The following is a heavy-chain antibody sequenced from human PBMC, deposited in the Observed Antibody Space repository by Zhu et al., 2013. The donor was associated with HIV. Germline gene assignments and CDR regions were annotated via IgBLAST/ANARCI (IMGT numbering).Heavy chain of an antibody. Sequence: QVQLVQSGAEVKKPGASVKVSCKASGYTFTNYYVHWARQAPGQGLEWMGRINPDSGDTRSAQKFQGRVTMTRDTSISTAYMELSSLRSDDTAVYYCSRVAWSGYHDVRTDAFDLWAKGQWSPSL. CDR1: GYTFTNYY. CDR2: INPDSGDT. D-gene: IGHD3-3*01. V-gene: IGHV1-2*02. J-gene: IGHJ3*01. CDR3: SRVAWSGYHDVRTDAFDL.